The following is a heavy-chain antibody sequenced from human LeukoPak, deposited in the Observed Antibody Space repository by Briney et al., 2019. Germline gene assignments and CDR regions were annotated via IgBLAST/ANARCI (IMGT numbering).Heavy chain of an antibody. CDR3: AKDSGYDIPYYFDY. Sequence: GGSLRLSCAASGFTFDDYAMHWVRQAPGKSLEWVSFISWDGGSTYYADSVKGRFTISRDNSKNSLYLQMNSLRAEDTALYYCAKDSGYDIPYYFDYWGQGTLVTVSS. V-gene: IGHV3-43D*03. CDR1: GFTFDDYA. CDR2: ISWDGGST. J-gene: IGHJ4*02. D-gene: IGHD5-12*01.